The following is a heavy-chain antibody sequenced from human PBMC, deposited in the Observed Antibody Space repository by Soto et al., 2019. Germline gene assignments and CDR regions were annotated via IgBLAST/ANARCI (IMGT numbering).Heavy chain of an antibody. D-gene: IGHD3-22*01. CDR3: ARDSSGRHDY. V-gene: IGHV4-61*01. CDR2: IYHGGAT. J-gene: IGHJ4*02. CDR1: GRSLRSGSYY. Sequence: WETLSLTCTVSGRSLRSGSYYWSWIRHRPGKGLEWIGYIYHGGATTHNASLKSRVTISVDTSKNQVFLKVNSVTATDTAVYFCARDSSGRHDYWGQGTAVTSP.